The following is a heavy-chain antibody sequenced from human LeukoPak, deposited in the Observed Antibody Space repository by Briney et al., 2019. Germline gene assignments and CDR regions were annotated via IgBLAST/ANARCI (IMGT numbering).Heavy chain of an antibody. CDR3: ARWQRGYSYGYPFDY. V-gene: IGHV4-59*12. CDR2: IYYSGST. D-gene: IGHD5-18*01. CDR1: GGSISSYY. J-gene: IGHJ4*02. Sequence: SETLSLTCTVSGGSISSYYWSWIRQPPGKGLEWIGYIYYSGSTNYNPSLKSRVTISVDTSKNQFSLKLSSVTAADTAVYYCARWQRGYSYGYPFDYWGQGTLVTVSS.